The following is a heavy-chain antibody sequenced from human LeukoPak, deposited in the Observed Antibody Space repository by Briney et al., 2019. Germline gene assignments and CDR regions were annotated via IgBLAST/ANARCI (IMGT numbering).Heavy chain of an antibody. CDR2: INSDGSSI. V-gene: IGHV3-74*01. Sequence: PGGSLRLSCAASGFTFSSYWMHWVRQAPGKGLVWVSRINSDGSSINYADSGKGRFTISRDNAKNTLYLQMNSLRAEDTAVYYCARCGTYAIDAFDLWGQGTRDTVSS. J-gene: IGHJ3*01. CDR3: ARCGTYAIDAFDL. D-gene: IGHD1-26*01. CDR1: GFTFSSYW.